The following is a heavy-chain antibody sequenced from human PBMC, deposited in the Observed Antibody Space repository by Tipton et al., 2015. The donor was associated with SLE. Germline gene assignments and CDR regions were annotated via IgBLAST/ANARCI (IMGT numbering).Heavy chain of an antibody. CDR3: ARAKYYDFWSGYSYGMDV. Sequence: QLVQSGAEVKKPGASVKVSCKASGYTFTNYGISWVRQAPGQGLEWMGWISAYNGNTNYAQKLQGRVTMTTDTSTSTAYMELRSLRSDDTAVYYCARAKYYDFWSGYSYGMDVWGQGTTVTVSS. J-gene: IGHJ6*02. CDR2: ISAYNGNT. D-gene: IGHD3-3*01. V-gene: IGHV1-18*01. CDR1: GYTFTNYG.